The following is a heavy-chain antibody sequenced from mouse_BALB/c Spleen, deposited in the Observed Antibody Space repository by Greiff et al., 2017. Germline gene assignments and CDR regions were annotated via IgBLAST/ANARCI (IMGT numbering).Heavy chain of an antibody. CDR2: ISYSGST. Sequence: EVKLQESGPSLVKPSQTLSLTCSVTGDSITSGYWNWIRKFPGNKLEYMGYISYSGSTYYNPSLKSRISITRDTSKNQYYLQLNSVTTEDTATYYCAREGGYDGYAMDYWGQGTSVTVSS. CDR1: GDSITSGY. CDR3: AREGGYDGYAMDY. V-gene: IGHV3-8*02. D-gene: IGHD2-2*01. J-gene: IGHJ4*01.